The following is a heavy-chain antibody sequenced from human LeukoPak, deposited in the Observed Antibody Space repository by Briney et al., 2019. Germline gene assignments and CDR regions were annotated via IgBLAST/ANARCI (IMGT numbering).Heavy chain of an antibody. CDR2: ISAYNGNT. J-gene: IGHJ4*02. Sequence: ASVKVSCKASGNTFTNNGISWVRQAPGQGLEWMGWISAYNGNTNYAQKFQGRVTMTRDTPTSTAYMELRSLRSDDTAVYFCARINYDSSGTADYWGQGTLVTVSS. CDR3: ARINYDSSGTADY. V-gene: IGHV1-18*01. D-gene: IGHD3-22*01. CDR1: GNTFTNNG.